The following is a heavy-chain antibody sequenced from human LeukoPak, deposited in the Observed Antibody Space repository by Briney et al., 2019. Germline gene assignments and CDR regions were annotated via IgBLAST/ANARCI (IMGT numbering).Heavy chain of an antibody. CDR3: ASLHRDTAMVPSGMDV. CDR1: GFSFSNYG. D-gene: IGHD5-18*01. Sequence: GGSLRLSCAASGFSFSNYGFPWVRQAPGKGLEWVGVIWHDGSKKYYGDSVKGRFTISRDNSKNTLFLQMSSLGAEDTAVYYCASLHRDTAMVPSGMDVWGQGTTVTVSS. J-gene: IGHJ6*02. V-gene: IGHV3-33*03. CDR2: IWHDGSKK.